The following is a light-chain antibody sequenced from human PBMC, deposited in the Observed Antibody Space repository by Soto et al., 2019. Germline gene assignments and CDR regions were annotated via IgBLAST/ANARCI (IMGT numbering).Light chain of an antibody. V-gene: IGKV3-20*01. CDR1: QSVSSK. J-gene: IGKJ5*01. CDR2: GAS. CDR3: QQYGSSIT. Sequence: EIVLTQSPGTLSLSPGERATLSCRASQSVSSKLAWYQQKSGQAPRLLMYGASTRATGIPDRFSGSGSGTDFTLTISRLEPEDFAVYYCQQYGSSITFGQGTRLEIK.